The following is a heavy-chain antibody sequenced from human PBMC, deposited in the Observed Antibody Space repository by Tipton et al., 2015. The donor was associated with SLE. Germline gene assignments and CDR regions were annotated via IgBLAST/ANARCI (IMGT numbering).Heavy chain of an antibody. CDR1: GGSIGSSSYY. V-gene: IGHV4-39*07. Sequence: TLSLTCSVSGGSIGSSSYYWGWIRHPPGRGLEWIGTIYYSGSTNYNPSLKSRVTISVDTSKNQFSLKLSSVTAADTAVYYCARGKDGYKFYAFDIWGQGTMVTVSS. D-gene: IGHD5-24*01. CDR3: ARGKDGYKFYAFDI. CDR2: IYYSGST. J-gene: IGHJ3*02.